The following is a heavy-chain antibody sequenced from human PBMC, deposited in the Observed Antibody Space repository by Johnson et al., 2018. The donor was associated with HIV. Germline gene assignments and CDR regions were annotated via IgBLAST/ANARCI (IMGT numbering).Heavy chain of an antibody. Sequence: VQLVESGGGLVQPGRSLRLSCAASGFTFDDYAMHWVRQAPGKGLEWVSGICWNSGTIYYADSVKGRFTSSRDNSKNSLDLQMSSLRVEDTAVYYCARGSGVGAFDIWGQGTMVTVSS. CDR1: GFTFDDYA. CDR3: ARGSGVGAFDI. J-gene: IGHJ3*02. D-gene: IGHD7-27*01. CDR2: ICWNSGTI. V-gene: IGHV3-9*01.